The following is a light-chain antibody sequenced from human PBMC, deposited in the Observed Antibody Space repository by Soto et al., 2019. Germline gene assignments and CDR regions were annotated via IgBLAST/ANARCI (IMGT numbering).Light chain of an antibody. Sequence: EIVMTQSPATLSVSPGERATLSCRASQSVGSDLAWYQQKPGQAPRLVIYDMFTRATGVPARISGSGSGTEFTLAISRLEPADFAVYYCQQYGSSPWTFGQGTKVDIK. V-gene: IGKV3D-15*01. CDR1: QSVGSD. CDR2: DMF. CDR3: QQYGSSPWT. J-gene: IGKJ1*01.